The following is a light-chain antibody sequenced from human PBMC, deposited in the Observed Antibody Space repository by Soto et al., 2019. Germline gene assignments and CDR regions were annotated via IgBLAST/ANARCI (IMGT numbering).Light chain of an antibody. CDR2: DVS. CDR1: SSNVGNFNV. J-gene: IGLJ1*01. CDR3: CSSAGSAPTV. V-gene: IGLV2-23*02. Sequence: QSVLTQPASVSGSPGQSITISCTGTSSNVGNFNVVSWYQQHPGKAPKVIIYDVSERPSGVSHRFSGSKSGNTASLTISGLQAEDDADYYSCSSAGSAPTVFGTVTKVTVL.